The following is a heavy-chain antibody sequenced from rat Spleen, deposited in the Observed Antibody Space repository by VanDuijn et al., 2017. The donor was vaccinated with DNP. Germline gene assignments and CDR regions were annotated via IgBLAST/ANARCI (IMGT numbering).Heavy chain of an antibody. CDR3: TTFEGRNA. V-gene: IGHV5S10*01. J-gene: IGHJ4*01. Sequence: EVQLVESGGGLVQSGRFLKVSCAASGFTFSDYNMAWVRQAPKKGLEWVATITYDGSRTYFRDSVKGRFTISRDIAKSTLYLQMDSLRSEDTATYYCTTFEGRNAWGQGTSVTVSS. CDR2: ITYDGSRT. D-gene: IGHD1-11*01. CDR1: GFTFSDYN.